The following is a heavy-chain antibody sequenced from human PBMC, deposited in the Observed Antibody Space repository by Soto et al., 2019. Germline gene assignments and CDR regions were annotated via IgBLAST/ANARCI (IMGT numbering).Heavy chain of an antibody. J-gene: IGHJ4*02. D-gene: IGHD5-12*01. CDR2: ISGSGGFT. V-gene: IGHV3-23*01. CDR1: GFTFSNYA. CDR3: AKDGDTNIVGNYFDY. Sequence: EVQLLESGGGLVQPGGSLRLSCAASGFTFSNYAMNWVRQAPGKGLEWVSAISGSGGFTYYADSVKGRFTISRDNSKNTRFLQMNSLRAEDTDVFYCAKDGDTNIVGNYFDYWGQGTLVTVSS.